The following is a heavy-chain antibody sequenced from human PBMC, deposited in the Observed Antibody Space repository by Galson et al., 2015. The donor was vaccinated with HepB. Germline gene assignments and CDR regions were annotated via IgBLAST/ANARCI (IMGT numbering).Heavy chain of an antibody. J-gene: IGHJ6*02. CDR1: GFTFSSYS. Sequence: SLRLSCAASGFTFSSYSMNWVRQAPGKGLEWVSSISSSSNYIYYADSVKGRFTISRDNAKNSLYLQMNSLRAEDTAVYYCARVGAILDYYGMDAWGQGTTVTVSS. CDR3: ARVGAILDYYGMDA. D-gene: IGHD3-3*01. CDR2: ISSSSNYI. V-gene: IGHV3-21*01.